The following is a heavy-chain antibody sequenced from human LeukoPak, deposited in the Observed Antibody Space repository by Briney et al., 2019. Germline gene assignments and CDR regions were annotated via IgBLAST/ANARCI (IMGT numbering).Heavy chain of an antibody. CDR3: ARVRWLVQSGTTLRSAFDI. CDR1: GYTFTDYY. CDR2: IYPNSGAT. V-gene: IGHV1-2*02. D-gene: IGHD1-1*01. J-gene: IGHJ3*02. Sequence: GASVKVSCKASGYTFTDYYMHWVRQAPGQGFEWMGWIYPNSGATNYAQKFQGRVTMTRDTSISTAYMELSSLRSDDTAVYYCARVRWLVQSGTTLRSAFDIWGQGTMATVSS.